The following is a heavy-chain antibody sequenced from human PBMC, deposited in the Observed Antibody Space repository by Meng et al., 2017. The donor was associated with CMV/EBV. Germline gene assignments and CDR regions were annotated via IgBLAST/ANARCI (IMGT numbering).Heavy chain of an antibody. CDR3: AKDLSFGYSSGVFDP. CDR2: IDTGATRT. D-gene: IGHD5-18*01. J-gene: IGHJ5*02. V-gene: IGHV3-23*03. Sequence: GESLKISCAASGFSFSNFAMTWVRQAPGKGLEWVSDIDTGATRTYYADSVKGRFIVTREDFKNTLFLQMNSLRAEDTAVYYCAKDLSFGYSSGVFDPWGQGTLVTVSS. CDR1: GFSFSNFA.